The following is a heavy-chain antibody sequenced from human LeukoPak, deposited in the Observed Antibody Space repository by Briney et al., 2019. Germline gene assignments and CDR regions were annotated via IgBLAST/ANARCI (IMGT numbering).Heavy chain of an antibody. J-gene: IGHJ4*02. CDR3: ARDYEWLRF. V-gene: IGHV3-48*01. D-gene: IGHD5-12*01. CDR2: IRSSSSTI. Sequence: GGSLRLSCAASGFTFSSYSMNWVRQAPGKGLEWVSYIRSSSSTIYYADSVKGRFTISRDNAKNSLYLQMNSLRAEDAAVYYCARDYEWLRFWGQGTLVTVSS. CDR1: GFTFSSYS.